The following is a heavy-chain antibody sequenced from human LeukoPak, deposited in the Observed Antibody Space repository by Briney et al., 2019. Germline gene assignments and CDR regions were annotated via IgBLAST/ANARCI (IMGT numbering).Heavy chain of an antibody. D-gene: IGHD3-9*01. CDR2: ITTSDSTT. CDR1: GFTFSSYE. Sequence: GGSLRLSCVASGFTFSSYEMNWVRQAPGKGLEWLSYITTSDSTTHYADSVKGRFTISRDNSKNTLYLQMNSLRAEDTAVYYCAKDVNRLRYFDWLGATKGMDVWGKGTTVTISS. V-gene: IGHV3-48*03. CDR3: AKDVNRLRYFDWLGATKGMDV. J-gene: IGHJ6*04.